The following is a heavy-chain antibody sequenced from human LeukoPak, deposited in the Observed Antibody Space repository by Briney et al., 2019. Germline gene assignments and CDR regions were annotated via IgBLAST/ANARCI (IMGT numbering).Heavy chain of an antibody. CDR2: IYYSGST. J-gene: IGHJ4*02. D-gene: IGHD1-1*01. CDR1: GGSISTYY. Sequence: PGGSLRLSCTVSGGSISTYYWSWIRQPPGKGLEWIGYIYYSGSTNYNPSLKSRITISVDTSRNQFSLSLGSVTAADTAVYYCARGTVQMGMGERYFDNWGQGTLVTVSP. CDR3: ARGTVQMGMGERYFDN. V-gene: IGHV4-59*01.